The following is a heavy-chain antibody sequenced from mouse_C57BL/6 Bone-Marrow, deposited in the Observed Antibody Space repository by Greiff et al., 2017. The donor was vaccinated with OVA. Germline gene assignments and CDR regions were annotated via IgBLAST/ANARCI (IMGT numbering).Heavy chain of an antibody. Sequence: QVQLQQPGAELVKPGASVKLSCKASGYTFTSYWMHWVKQRPGRGLEWIGRIDPNSGGTKYNEKFKSKATLTVDKPSSTAYMQLRSLTSEDSAVEYCARSWLRLSYWYFDVWGTGTTVTVSS. CDR2: IDPNSGGT. V-gene: IGHV1-72*01. CDR3: ARSWLRLSYWYFDV. D-gene: IGHD2-2*01. CDR1: GYTFTSYW. J-gene: IGHJ1*03.